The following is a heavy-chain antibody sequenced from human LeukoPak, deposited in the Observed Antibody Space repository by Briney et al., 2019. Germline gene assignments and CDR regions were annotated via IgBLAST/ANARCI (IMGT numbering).Heavy chain of an antibody. Sequence: PGGSLRLSCAASGFTFSSYAMTWVRLAPGKGLEWVSAIGDSGRSTYYADSVKGRFTISRDISKSTLYLQMNSIRAEDTALYSCAKGQKWELPLDFWGQGTLVTVSS. V-gene: IGHV3-23*01. CDR3: AKGQKWELPLDF. D-gene: IGHD1-26*01. CDR1: GFTFSSYA. J-gene: IGHJ4*02. CDR2: IGDSGRST.